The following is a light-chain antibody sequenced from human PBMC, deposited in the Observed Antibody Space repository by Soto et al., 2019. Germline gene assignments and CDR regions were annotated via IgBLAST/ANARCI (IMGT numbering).Light chain of an antibody. CDR3: QQYNSYSQT. Sequence: DIQMTQSPSTLSASVGDRVTITCRASQSISSWLAWYQQKPGKAPKLLIYDASSLERGVPSRFSGSGSGTEFTLTISSLQPDDFATYYCQQYNSYSQTFGQGTKLDIK. CDR2: DAS. J-gene: IGKJ1*01. CDR1: QSISSW. V-gene: IGKV1-5*01.